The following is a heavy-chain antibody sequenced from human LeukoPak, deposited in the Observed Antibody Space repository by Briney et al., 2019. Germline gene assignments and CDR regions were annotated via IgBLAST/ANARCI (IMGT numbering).Heavy chain of an antibody. CDR1: GFTFDDYA. Sequence: GGSLRLSCAASGFTFDDYAMHWLRQAPGKGLEWVSGISWNSGSIVYADSVKGRFNISRDNAKNSLYLQMNSLSAEDMALYYCARDEGRYSYGFLDAFDVRGKARMVTVSS. CDR2: ISWNSGSI. J-gene: IGHJ3*01. V-gene: IGHV3-9*03. CDR3: ARDEGRYSYGFLDAFDV. D-gene: IGHD5-18*01.